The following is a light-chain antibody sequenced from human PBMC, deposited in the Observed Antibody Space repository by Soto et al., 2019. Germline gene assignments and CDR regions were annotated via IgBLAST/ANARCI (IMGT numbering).Light chain of an antibody. Sequence: DVVLTQSPLSLPVTLGQSASISCRSRQSLVYRDGNIYFSWFHQRPGQSPRRVIYKVSGRDPGVPDRFNGSGSGTGFTLRISRVEAEDVAVYYCMQGTHRPPYTFGQGTKLEIQ. CDR1: QSLVYRDGNIY. J-gene: IGKJ2*01. CDR3: MQGTHRPPYT. CDR2: KVS. V-gene: IGKV2-30*01.